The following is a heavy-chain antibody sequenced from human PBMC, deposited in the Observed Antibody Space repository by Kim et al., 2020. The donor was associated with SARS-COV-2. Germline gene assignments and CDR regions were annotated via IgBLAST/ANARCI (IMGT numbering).Heavy chain of an antibody. J-gene: IGHJ4*02. Sequence: GGSLRLSCAPSGFTFSTYAMTWVRQAPGKGLEWVSSIGTSGGSTYYADSVKGRFTVSRDNSKNMLYLQMNSLRAEDTAIYYCAKLLTAAGTGYWGQGTLV. CDR1: GFTFSTYA. V-gene: IGHV3-23*01. CDR2: IGTSGGST. CDR3: AKLLTAAGTGY. D-gene: IGHD6-13*01.